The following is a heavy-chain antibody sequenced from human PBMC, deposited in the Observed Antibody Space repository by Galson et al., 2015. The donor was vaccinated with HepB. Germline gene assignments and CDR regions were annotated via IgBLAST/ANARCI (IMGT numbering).Heavy chain of an antibody. Sequence: SVKVSCKASGYTFTGYYMHWVRQAPGQGLEWMGWINPNSGGTNYAQKFQGRVTMTRDTSISTAYMELSRLRSDDTAVYYCAREYSSWKRMDVWGKGTTVTVSS. CDR2: INPNSGGT. CDR1: GYTFTGYY. J-gene: IGHJ6*03. D-gene: IGHD6-6*01. V-gene: IGHV1-2*02. CDR3: AREYSSWKRMDV.